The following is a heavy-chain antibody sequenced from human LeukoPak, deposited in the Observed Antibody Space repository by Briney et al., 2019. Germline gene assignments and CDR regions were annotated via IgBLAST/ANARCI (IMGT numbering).Heavy chain of an antibody. CDR1: GFRFTNYV. Sequence: PGGSLRLSCAASGFRFTNYVMHWVRQAPGKGLEWVAFIRDTGADKYYTDSVKGRFTISRDISKNTLFLQMNSLTAEDTAMYYCAKDNSGWSFDYWGQGTLVTVSS. V-gene: IGHV3-30*02. D-gene: IGHD6-19*01. CDR2: IRDTGADK. CDR3: AKDNSGWSFDY. J-gene: IGHJ4*02.